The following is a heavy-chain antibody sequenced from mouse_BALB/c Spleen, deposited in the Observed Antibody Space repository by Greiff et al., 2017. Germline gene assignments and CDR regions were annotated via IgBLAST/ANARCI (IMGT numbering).Heavy chain of an antibody. D-gene: IGHD1-1*01. V-gene: IGHV1S41*01. CDR1: GYTFTSYW. J-gene: IGHJ4*01. CDR3: ARWDYGHYYAMDY. CDR2: IAPGSGST. Sequence: DLVKPGASVKLSCKASGYTFTSYWINWIKQRPGQGLEWIGRIAPGSGSTYYNEMFKGKATLTVDTSSSTAYIQLSSLSSEDSAVYFCARWDYGHYYAMDYWGQGTSVTVSP.